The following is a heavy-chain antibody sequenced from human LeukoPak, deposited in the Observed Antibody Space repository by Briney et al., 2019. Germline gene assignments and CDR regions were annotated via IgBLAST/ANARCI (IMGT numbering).Heavy chain of an antibody. CDR3: ATGGHVRVYDSSAYYGHY. D-gene: IGHD3-22*01. J-gene: IGHJ4*02. CDR1: GYTFTNYG. V-gene: IGHV1-18*01. CDR2: RSAYNGNT. Sequence: ASVKVSCKASGYTFTNYGITWVRQAPGQGLEWMGWRSAYNGNTKYAQTLQGRVTMTTDTSTSTAYMELRSLRSDDTAVYYCATGGHVRVYDSSAYYGHYWGQGTLVTVSS.